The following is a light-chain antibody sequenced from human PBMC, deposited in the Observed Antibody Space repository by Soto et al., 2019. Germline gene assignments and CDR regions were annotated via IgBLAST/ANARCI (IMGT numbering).Light chain of an antibody. V-gene: IGLV1-47*01. CDR2: RNN. CDR1: SSNIGSNY. Sequence: QSVLTQPPSASGTPGQRVTISCSGSSSNIGSNYVYWYQQLPGTAPKLLIYRNNQRPSGVPDRFSGSKSGTSAYLAISGLRSEDEADYYCAAWDDSLSGRVVFGGGTKGTVL. CDR3: AAWDDSLSGRVV. J-gene: IGLJ2*01.